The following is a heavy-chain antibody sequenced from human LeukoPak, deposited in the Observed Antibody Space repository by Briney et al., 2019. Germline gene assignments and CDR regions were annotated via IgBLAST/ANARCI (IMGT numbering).Heavy chain of an antibody. D-gene: IGHD1-26*01. J-gene: IGHJ4*02. V-gene: IGHV5-51*01. CDR1: GYDFSTYW. CDR3: ARLRGATMPNPFDY. Sequence: GESLKILCQGLGYDFSTYWNAWVRQRPGKGLEWMGIIYPGGSETRYDPSFQGQVTISADKSISTAYLQWSSLGASDTAMYYCARLRGATMPNPFDYWGEGNPVTVSS. CDR2: IYPGGSET.